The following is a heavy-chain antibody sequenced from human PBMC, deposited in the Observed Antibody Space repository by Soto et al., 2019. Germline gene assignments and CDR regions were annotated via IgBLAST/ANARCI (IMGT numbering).Heavy chain of an antibody. V-gene: IGHV3-15*07. CDR1: GFAFTNVW. CDR3: NTYYAFGGGDTPL. Sequence: QLVESGGGLVKPGGSLALSCAGSGFAFTNVWLHWVRQAPGKGLEWAGRIKSKPDGATTDYAAPVKGRYTISRDDSTNTLYLQMNSLQTEDSGLYYCNTYYAFGGGDTPLWGQGTLVIVSS. J-gene: IGHJ4*02. D-gene: IGHD3-3*01. CDR2: IKSKPDGATT.